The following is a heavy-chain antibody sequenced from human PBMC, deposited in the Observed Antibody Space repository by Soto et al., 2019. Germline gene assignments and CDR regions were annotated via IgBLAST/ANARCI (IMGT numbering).Heavy chain of an antibody. D-gene: IGHD1-26*01. J-gene: IGHJ6*02. CDR1: GYTFTSFS. V-gene: IGHV1-18*04. CDR3: ARGGRTYGLDV. Sequence: ASVKVSCKTSGYTFTSFSITWVRQAPGQGLELMGWISAYNGDTDHAQNLQGRVTMTTDTSTSTAYMEMRSLRSDDTAVYYCARGGRTYGLDVWGQGTTVTVSS. CDR2: ISAYNGDT.